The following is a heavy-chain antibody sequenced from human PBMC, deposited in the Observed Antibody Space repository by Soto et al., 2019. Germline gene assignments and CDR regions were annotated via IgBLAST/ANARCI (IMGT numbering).Heavy chain of an antibody. Sequence: GGSLRLSCAASGFTFSTYALHWVRQAPGKGLERVAVITYDGSNKYYADSVKGRFTISRDNSKNMVYLQMNSLRAEDTAVYYCARDVIEVLWFGELFDYWGQGTLVTVSS. CDR3: ARDVIEVLWFGELFDY. V-gene: IGHV3-30-3*01. J-gene: IGHJ4*02. D-gene: IGHD3-10*01. CDR1: GFTFSTYA. CDR2: ITYDGSNK.